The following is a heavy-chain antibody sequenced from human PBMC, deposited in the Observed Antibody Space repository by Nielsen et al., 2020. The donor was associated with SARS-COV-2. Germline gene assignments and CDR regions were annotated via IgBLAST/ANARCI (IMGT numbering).Heavy chain of an antibody. J-gene: IGHJ4*02. D-gene: IGHD2-15*01. CDR2: ISYEGTNK. CDR1: GFTFSSKG. CDR3: AKDDGYCYGGSCYFFDY. V-gene: IGHV3-30*19. Sequence: GESLKISCAASGFTFSSKGMHWVRQAPGKGLEWVAVISYEGTNKDYADSVKGRFTISRDNSKNTLYLQMSSLRAEDTAVYYCAKDDGYCYGGSCYFFDYWGQGTLVTVFS.